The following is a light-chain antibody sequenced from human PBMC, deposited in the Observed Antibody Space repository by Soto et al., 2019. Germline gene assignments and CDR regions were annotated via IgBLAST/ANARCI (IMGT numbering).Light chain of an antibody. CDR1: QAIRND. V-gene: IGKV1-6*01. CDR2: GSS. CDR3: LQDYTYPRT. J-gene: IGKJ1*01. Sequence: AIQMTQSPSSLSASVGDRVTITCRASQAIRNDLDWYQQKPGKAPKLLIYGSSSLQSGVPSRFSGSGSGTDFTLTISILQPEDFATYYCLQDYTYPRTFGQGTKVEIK.